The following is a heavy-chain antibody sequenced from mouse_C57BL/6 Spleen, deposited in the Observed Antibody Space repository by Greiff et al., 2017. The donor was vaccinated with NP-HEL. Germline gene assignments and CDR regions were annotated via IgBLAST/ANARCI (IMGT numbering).Heavy chain of an antibody. CDR1: GYAFSSSW. D-gene: IGHD4-1*01. V-gene: IGHV1-82*01. CDR2: IYPGDGDT. CDR3: ARGLTGPWFAY. J-gene: IGHJ3*01. Sequence: VQLQQSGPELVKPGASVKISCKASGYAFSSSWMNWVKQRPGKGLEWIGRIYPGDGDTNYNGKFKGKATLTADKSSSTAYMQLSSLTSEDSAVYFCARGLTGPWFAYWGQGTLVTVSA.